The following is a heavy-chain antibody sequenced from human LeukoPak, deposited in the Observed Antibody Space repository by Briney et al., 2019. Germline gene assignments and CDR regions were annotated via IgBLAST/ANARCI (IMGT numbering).Heavy chain of an antibody. D-gene: IGHD3-22*01. V-gene: IGHV3-21*01. Sequence: GGSLRLSCAASGFTFSGYSFNWVRQAPGKGLEWVSSTNTFGTYIYYADSVRGRFTISRDNAENSLWLEMNSLRAEDSAVYYCARLRRNSDRSGFYYYYDYWGQGTLVSVPS. CDR1: GFTFSGYS. CDR2: TNTFGTYI. CDR3: ARLRRNSDRSGFYYYYDY. J-gene: IGHJ4*02.